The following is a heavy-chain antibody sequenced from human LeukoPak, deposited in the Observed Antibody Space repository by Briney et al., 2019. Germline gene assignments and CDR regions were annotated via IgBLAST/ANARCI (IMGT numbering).Heavy chain of an antibody. CDR1: GFTFSNYE. D-gene: IGHD4-17*01. CDR3: ARVGVGTVTTWDY. V-gene: IGHV3-48*03. Sequence: TGGSLRLSCAASGFTFSNYEMNWVRQAPGKGLEWVSYISPSGTTIYYADSVKGRFTISRDNAKNSLYLQMNSLRAEDTAVYYCARVGVGTVTTWDYWGQGTLVTVSS. J-gene: IGHJ4*02. CDR2: ISPSGTTI.